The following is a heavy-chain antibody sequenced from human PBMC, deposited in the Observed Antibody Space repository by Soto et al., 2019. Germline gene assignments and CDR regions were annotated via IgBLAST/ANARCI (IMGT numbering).Heavy chain of an antibody. D-gene: IGHD6-6*01. CDR3: AKSLYSSSRWFDP. Sequence: GGSLRLSCAACVFTFSSYAMSWVRQAPGKGLEWVSAISGSGGSTYYADSVKGRFTISRDNSKNTLYLQMNSLRAEDTAVYYCAKSLYSSSRWFDPWGQGTMVTVSS. CDR2: ISGSGGST. CDR1: VFTFSSYA. J-gene: IGHJ5*02. V-gene: IGHV3-23*01.